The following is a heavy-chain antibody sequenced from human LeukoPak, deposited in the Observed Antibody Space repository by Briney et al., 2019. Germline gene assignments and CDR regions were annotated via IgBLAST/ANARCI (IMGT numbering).Heavy chain of an antibody. CDR3: AGRVTIAAQGYYYGMDV. D-gene: IGHD2-21*02. Sequence: GGSLRLSCAASGFTFSSYGMHWVRQAPGKGLEWVAVIWYDGSNKYYADSVKGRFTISRDNSKNTLYLQMNSLRAEDTAVYYCAGRVTIAAQGYYYGMDVWGQGTTVTVSS. V-gene: IGHV3-33*01. CDR2: IWYDGSNK. J-gene: IGHJ6*02. CDR1: GFTFSSYG.